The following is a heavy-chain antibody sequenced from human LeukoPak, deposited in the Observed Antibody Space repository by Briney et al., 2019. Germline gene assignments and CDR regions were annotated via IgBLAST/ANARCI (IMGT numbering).Heavy chain of an antibody. CDR2: ISASGVMT. D-gene: IGHD4-17*01. CDR3: GKDTVTTSGWFDP. V-gene: IGHV3-23*01. CDR1: GFTFTNYA. J-gene: IGHJ5*02. Sequence: GGSLRLSCAASGFTFTNYAMTWVRQAPGKGLEWVSSISASGVMTYYADSVKGRFTVSRDNSKNSLYLQMSSLTAADTAVYYCGKDTVTTSGWFDPWGQGTLVTVSS.